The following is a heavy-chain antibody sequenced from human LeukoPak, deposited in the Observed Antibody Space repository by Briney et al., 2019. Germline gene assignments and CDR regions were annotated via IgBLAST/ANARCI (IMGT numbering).Heavy chain of an antibody. V-gene: IGHV3-7*01. CDR3: VRDGGVSGYDLLDY. Sequence: PGGSLRLSCAASGFTFSNYWMTWVRQAPGKGLEWVAHINQDGSEEHYMDSAKGRFNISRDNAKNSLSMQMNSLRAEDTAVYYCVRDGGVSGYDLLDYWGQGTLVTVSS. CDR2: INQDGSEE. D-gene: IGHD5-12*01. J-gene: IGHJ4*02. CDR1: GFTFSNYW.